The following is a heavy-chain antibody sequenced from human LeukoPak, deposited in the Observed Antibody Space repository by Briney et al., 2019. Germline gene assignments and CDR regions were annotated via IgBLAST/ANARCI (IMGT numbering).Heavy chain of an antibody. Sequence: PSETLPLTYTVSGGSISSYYWSWIRQPPGKGLEWIGYIYYSGSTNYNPSLKSRVTISVDTSKNQFSLKLSSVTAADTAVYYCARGGNYDSGAFDIWGQGTMVTVSS. J-gene: IGHJ3*02. D-gene: IGHD5-12*01. CDR1: GGSISSYY. CDR3: ARGGNYDSGAFDI. V-gene: IGHV4-59*01. CDR2: IYYSGST.